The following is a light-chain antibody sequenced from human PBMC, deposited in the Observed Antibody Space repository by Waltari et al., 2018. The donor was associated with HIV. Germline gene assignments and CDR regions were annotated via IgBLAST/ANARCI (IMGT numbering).Light chain of an antibody. CDR1: SSDVGGYNY. V-gene: IGLV2-14*03. J-gene: IGLJ2*01. CDR3: SSYTSSSTPV. Sequence: QSALTQPASVSGSPGQSITISCTGTSSDVGGYNYVSWYQQHPGKAPKLMIYDVSNRPSWVSNRLSGSKSGNTASLTISGLQAEDEADYYCSSYTSSSTPVFGGGTKLTVL. CDR2: DVS.